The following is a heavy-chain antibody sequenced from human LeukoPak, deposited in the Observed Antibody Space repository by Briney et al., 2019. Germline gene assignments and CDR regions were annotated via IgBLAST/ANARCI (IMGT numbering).Heavy chain of an antibody. V-gene: IGHV3-30-3*01. CDR2: ISYDGSNK. CDR3: AAAMTTVTSDY. CDR1: GGFALSSFV. D-gene: IGHD4-17*01. J-gene: IGHJ4*02. Sequence: GGSLGLSCVASGGFALSSFVLSWVRQAPGKGLEWVAVISYDGSNKYYADSVKGRFTISRDNSKNTLYLQMNSLRAEDTAVYYCAAAMTTVTSDYWGQGTLVTVSS.